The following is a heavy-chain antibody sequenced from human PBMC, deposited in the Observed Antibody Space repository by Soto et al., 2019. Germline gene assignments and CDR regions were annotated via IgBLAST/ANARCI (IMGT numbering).Heavy chain of an antibody. V-gene: IGHV3-30-3*01. CDR1: GFTFSSYA. J-gene: IGHJ4*02. CDR3: ARDRDGDLYYFDY. Sequence: QVQLVESGGGVVQPGRSLRLSCAASGFTFSSYAMHWVRQAPGKGLEWVAVISYDGSNKYYADSVKGRFTISRDNSKNTLYLQMNSLRADDTAVYYCARDRDGDLYYFDYWGQGTLVTVFS. CDR2: ISYDGSNK. D-gene: IGHD4-17*01.